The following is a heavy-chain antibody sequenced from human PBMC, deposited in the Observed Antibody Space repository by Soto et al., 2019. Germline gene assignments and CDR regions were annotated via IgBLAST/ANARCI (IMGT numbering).Heavy chain of an antibody. CDR1: GGSISSSSYY. J-gene: IGHJ5*02. Sequence: SETLSLTCTVSGGSISSSSYYWGWIRQPPGKGLERIGSIYYSGSTYYNPSLKSRVTISVDTSKNQFSLKLSSVTAADTAVYYFASLLYYDFWRGYYCWFDPWGQGTLVTVSS. D-gene: IGHD3-3*01. CDR2: IYYSGST. CDR3: ASLLYYDFWRGYYCWFDP. V-gene: IGHV4-39*01.